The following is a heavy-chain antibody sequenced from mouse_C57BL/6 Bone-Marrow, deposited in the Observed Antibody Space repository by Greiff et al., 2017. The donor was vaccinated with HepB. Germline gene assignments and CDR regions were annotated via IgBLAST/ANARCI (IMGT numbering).Heavy chain of an antibody. CDR3: ARSGNMNSNYKGYYFDY. CDR1: GYAFTNYL. CDR2: INPGSGGT. V-gene: IGHV1-54*01. Sequence: QVQLQQSGAELVRPGTSVKVSCKASGYAFTNYLIEWVKQRPGQGLEWIGVINPGSGGTNYNEKFKGKATLTADKSSSTAYMQLSSLTSEDSAVYFCARSGNMNSNYKGYYFDYWGQGTTLTVSS. J-gene: IGHJ2*01. D-gene: IGHD2-5*01.